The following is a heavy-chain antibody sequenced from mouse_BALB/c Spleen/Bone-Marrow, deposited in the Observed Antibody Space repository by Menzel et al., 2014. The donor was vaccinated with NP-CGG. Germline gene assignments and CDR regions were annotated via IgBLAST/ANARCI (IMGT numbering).Heavy chain of an antibody. J-gene: IGHJ4*01. CDR1: GYSFTGYF. CDR2: INPYNGDT. Sequence: VQLQQPAPALVKPGASVKISCKASGYSFTGYFMNWVMQSHGKSLEWIGRINPYNGDTFYNQKFKGKATLTVDKSSSTAHMELRSLASEDSAVYYCARGGLLRAMDYWGQGTSVTVSS. V-gene: IGHV1-20*02. D-gene: IGHD2-3*01. CDR3: ARGGLLRAMDY.